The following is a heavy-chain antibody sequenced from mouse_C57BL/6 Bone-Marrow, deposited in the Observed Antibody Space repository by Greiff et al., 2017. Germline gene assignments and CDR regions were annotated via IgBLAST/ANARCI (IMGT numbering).Heavy chain of an antibody. V-gene: IGHV3-6*01. D-gene: IGHD1-1*01. CDR2: ISYDGSN. CDR1: GYSITSGYY. J-gene: IGHJ2*01. CDR3: ARDKTTVVAYYFDY. Sequence: VQLKESGPGLVKPSQSLSLTCSVTGYSITSGYYWNWIRQFPGNKLEWMGYISYDGSNNYNPSLKNRISITRDTSKNQFFLKLNSVTTEDTATYYCARDKTTVVAYYFDYWGQGTTLTVSS.